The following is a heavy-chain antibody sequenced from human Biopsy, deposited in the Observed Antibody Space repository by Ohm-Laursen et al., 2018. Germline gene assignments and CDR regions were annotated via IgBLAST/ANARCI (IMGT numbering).Heavy chain of an antibody. V-gene: IGHV4-59*01. J-gene: IGHJ2*01. Sequence: TLTLTCTVSGDSISSYYWSWIRQPPGKGLEWIGYVYYTGSTDYNPSLQSRVTISVDTSKNHFSLRLRSVTPADTAIYYCARDRGYYSDRTVPGYFDLWGRGTLVTVSS. CDR2: VYYTGST. CDR3: ARDRGYYSDRTVPGYFDL. D-gene: IGHD3-22*01. CDR1: GDSISSYY.